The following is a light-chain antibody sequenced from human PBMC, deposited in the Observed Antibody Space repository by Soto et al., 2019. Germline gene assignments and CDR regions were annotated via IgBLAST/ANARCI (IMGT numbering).Light chain of an antibody. J-gene: IGLJ2*01. V-gene: IGLV3-27*01. CDR3: YSAADNNLGV. CDR1: VVAKKY. CDR2: KDS. Sequence: SYELTQPSSVSVSPGQTARITCSGDVVAKKYARWFQQKAGQAPVLVIYKDSERPSGIPERFSGSSSGTTVTLTISGAQVEDEADYYCYSAADNNLGVFGGGTKLTVL.